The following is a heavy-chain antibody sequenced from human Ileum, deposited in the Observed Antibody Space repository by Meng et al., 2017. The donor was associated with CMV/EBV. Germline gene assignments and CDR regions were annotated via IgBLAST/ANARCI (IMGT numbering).Heavy chain of an antibody. D-gene: IGHD3-22*01. V-gene: IGHV4-34*01. CDR3: ASAALYYYDSSGSRRKGYFDL. Sequence: GYYWGWIRKPPGKELEWIGQINHSGSTNYNPSLKSRVTISVDTSKNQFSLKLSSVTAADTAVYYCASAALYYYDSSGSRRKGYFDLWGRGTLVTVSS. CDR2: INHSGST. CDR1: GYY. J-gene: IGHJ2*01.